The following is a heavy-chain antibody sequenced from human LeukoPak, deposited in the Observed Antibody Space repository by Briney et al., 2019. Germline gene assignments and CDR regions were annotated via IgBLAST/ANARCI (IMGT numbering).Heavy chain of an antibody. CDR2: IYHSGST. Sequence: SETLSLTCAVSGGSISSSNWWSWVRQPPGKGLEWIGEIYHSGSTNYNPSLKCRVTISVDKSKNQFSLKLSSVTAADTAVYYCARSPYYDFWSGYLTHFDYWGQGTLVTVSS. CDR3: ARSPYYDFWSGYLTHFDY. D-gene: IGHD3-3*01. CDR1: GGSISSSNW. V-gene: IGHV4-4*02. J-gene: IGHJ4*02.